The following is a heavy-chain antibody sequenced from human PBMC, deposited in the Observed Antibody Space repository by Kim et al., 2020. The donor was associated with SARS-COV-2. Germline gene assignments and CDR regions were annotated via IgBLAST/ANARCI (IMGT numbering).Heavy chain of an antibody. D-gene: IGHD2-15*01. J-gene: IGHJ6*02. CDR1: GYTFTSYD. CDR3: ARGTSPYCSGGSCYYYYYGMDV. CDR2: MNPNSGNT. Sequence: ASVKVSCKASGYTFTSYDINWVRQATGQGLEWMGWMNPNSGNTGYAQKFQGRVTMTRNTSISTAYMELSSLRSEDTAVYYCARGTSPYCSGGSCYYYYYGMDVWGQGTTVTVSS. V-gene: IGHV1-8*01.